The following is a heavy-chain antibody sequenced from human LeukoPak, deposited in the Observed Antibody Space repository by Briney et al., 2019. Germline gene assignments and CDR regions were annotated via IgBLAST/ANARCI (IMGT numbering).Heavy chain of an antibody. D-gene: IGHD3-16*02. CDR3: AREHEKRLGELSLSFGPEYYFDY. Sequence: GASVKVSCKASGYTFTGYYMHWVRQAPGQGLEWMGWINPNSGGTNYAQEFQGRVTMTRDTSISTAYMELSRLRSDDTAVYYCAREHEKRLGELSLSFGPEYYFDYWGQGTLVTVSS. J-gene: IGHJ4*02. V-gene: IGHV1-2*02. CDR1: GYTFTGYY. CDR2: INPNSGGT.